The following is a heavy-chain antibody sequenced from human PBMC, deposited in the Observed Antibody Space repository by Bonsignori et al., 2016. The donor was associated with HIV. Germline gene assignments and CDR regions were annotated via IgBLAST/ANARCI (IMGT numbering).Heavy chain of an antibody. Sequence: VRQAPGKGPEWVGRVKSEDKGGATDYAAVVSGRFIISREDAKNTLYLEMNSLRTEDTAVYYCTTDPPNTGTPVYWGRGTLVTVSS. V-gene: IGHV3-15*01. J-gene: IGHJ4*02. CDR2: VKSEDKGGAT. D-gene: IGHD1-26*01. CDR3: TTDPPNTGTPVY.